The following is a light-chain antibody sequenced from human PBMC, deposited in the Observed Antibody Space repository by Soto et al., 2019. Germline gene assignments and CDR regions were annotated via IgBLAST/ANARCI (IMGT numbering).Light chain of an antibody. CDR2: GES. CDR3: QQYNNWPPP. V-gene: IGKV3-15*01. Sequence: EIVMTQSPATLSVSPGERATLSCRASQSVSSNLAWYQQKPGQAPRLLIYGESTRATGIPARFSGSGSGTEFTLTISSLQSEDFAVYYCQQYNNWPPPFSQGTRLEIK. J-gene: IGKJ5*01. CDR1: QSVSSN.